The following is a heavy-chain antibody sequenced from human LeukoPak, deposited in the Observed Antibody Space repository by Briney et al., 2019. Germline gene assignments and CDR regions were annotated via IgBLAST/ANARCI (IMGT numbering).Heavy chain of an antibody. J-gene: IGHJ4*02. Sequence: GGSLRLSCEASGFTFSSYWMSWVRQAPGEGLEWVANIKRDGSDKYYVGSVEGRFTISRDNAKNSLYLQMSSLRAEDTAMYYCARVAVGATRFDFDYWGQGTLVTVSS. CDR2: IKRDGSDK. CDR1: GFTFSSYW. CDR3: ARVAVGATRFDFDY. V-gene: IGHV3-7*01. D-gene: IGHD1-26*01.